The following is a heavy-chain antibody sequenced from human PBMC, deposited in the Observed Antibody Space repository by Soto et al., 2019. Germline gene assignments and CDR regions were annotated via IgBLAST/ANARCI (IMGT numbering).Heavy chain of an antibody. J-gene: IGHJ6*03. CDR1: GFTFSSYA. Sequence: GGSLRLSCAASGFTFSSYAMSWVRQAPGKGLEWVSAISGSGGSTYYADSVKGRFTISRDNSKNTLYLQMNSLRAEDTAVYYCAKPPERWGGNLRSPGYYYYYYYMDVWGKGTTVTVSS. CDR2: ISGSGGST. V-gene: IGHV3-23*01. CDR3: AKPPERWGGNLRSPGYYYYYYYMDV. D-gene: IGHD3-3*01.